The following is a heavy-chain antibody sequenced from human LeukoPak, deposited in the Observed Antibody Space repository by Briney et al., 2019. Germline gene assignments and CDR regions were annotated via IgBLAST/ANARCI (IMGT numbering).Heavy chain of an antibody. CDR3: AKGQWQWLGNWFDP. Sequence: GRSLRLSCAASGFTFDDYAMYWVRQAPGKGLEWVSGISWNSGSINYADSVKGRFTISRDSAKNSLYLQMNSLRAEDTALYYCAKGQWQWLGNWFDPWGQGTLVTVSS. J-gene: IGHJ5*02. CDR1: GFTFDDYA. D-gene: IGHD6-19*01. V-gene: IGHV3-9*01. CDR2: ISWNSGSI.